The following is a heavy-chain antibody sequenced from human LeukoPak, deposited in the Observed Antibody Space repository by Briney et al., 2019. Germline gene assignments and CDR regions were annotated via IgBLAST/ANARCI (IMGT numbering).Heavy chain of an antibody. D-gene: IGHD1-7*01. J-gene: IGHJ4*02. V-gene: IGHV3-66*01. Sequence: PGGSLRLSCAASGFTVSSNYMSWVRQAPGKGLEWVSVIYSGGSTYYADSVKGRFTISRDNAKNSLYLQMNSLRAEDTAVYYCAQNWNYSPPGGWGQGTLVTVSS. CDR3: AQNWNYSPPGG. CDR2: IYSGGST. CDR1: GFTVSSNY.